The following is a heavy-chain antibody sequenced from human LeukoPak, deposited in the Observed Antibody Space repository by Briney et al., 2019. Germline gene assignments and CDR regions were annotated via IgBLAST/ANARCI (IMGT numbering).Heavy chain of an antibody. CDR2: IYHSGST. D-gene: IGHD4-17*01. V-gene: IGHV4-38-2*02. J-gene: IGHJ4*02. CDR1: GYSISSGYY. Sequence: SETLSLTCTVSGYSISSGYYWGWIGQPPGKGLESIGSIYHSGSTNYNPSLKSRVTIAVDKSKNQFSLKLSSVTAADTAVYYCARASQDYGDYSHFDYWGQGTLVTVSS. CDR3: ARASQDYGDYSHFDY.